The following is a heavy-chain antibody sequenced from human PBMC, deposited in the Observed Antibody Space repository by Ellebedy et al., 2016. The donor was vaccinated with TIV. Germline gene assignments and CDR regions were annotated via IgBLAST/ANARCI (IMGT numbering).Heavy chain of an antibody. CDR2: IKQDESEK. V-gene: IGHV3-7*01. CDR1: GFTFDSYW. CDR3: ARDLRSITGHYFDY. D-gene: IGHD6-6*01. J-gene: IGHJ4*02. Sequence: GGSLRLXXAASGFTFDSYWMTWVRQSPGKGLEWVANIKQDESEKYYVDSVKGRFTISRDNAKNSLYLQMNSLRAEDTAVYYCARDLRSITGHYFDYWGQGNQVTVSS.